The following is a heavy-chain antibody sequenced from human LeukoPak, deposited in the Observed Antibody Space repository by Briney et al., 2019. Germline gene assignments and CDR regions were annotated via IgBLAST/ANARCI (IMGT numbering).Heavy chain of an antibody. D-gene: IGHD3-10*01. CDR1: GGTFSSYA. CDR3: AGDSSWFGELLHTFDY. V-gene: IGHV1-69*04. J-gene: IGHJ4*02. Sequence: SVKVSCKASGGTFSSYAISWVRQAPGQGLGWMGRIIPILGIANYAQKFQGRVTITADKSTSTAYMELSSLRSEDTAVYYCAGDSSWFGELLHTFDYWGQGTLVTVSS. CDR2: IIPILGIA.